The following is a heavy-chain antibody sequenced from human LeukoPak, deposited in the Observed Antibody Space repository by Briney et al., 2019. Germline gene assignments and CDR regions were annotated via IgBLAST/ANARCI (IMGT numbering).Heavy chain of an antibody. Sequence: GASVKVSCKSSGFTFTDYYIHGVRQAPGQGLEWMGYIGPHSSATSSPQEFQGRVTMTRDMSMSTAYMELTRLTSDDTAVYYCAREGNGLLSKDFDYWGQGTLVTVSS. CDR1: GFTFTDYY. V-gene: IGHV1-2*02. D-gene: IGHD2/OR15-2a*01. CDR3: AREGNGLLSKDFDY. CDR2: IGPHSSAT. J-gene: IGHJ4*02.